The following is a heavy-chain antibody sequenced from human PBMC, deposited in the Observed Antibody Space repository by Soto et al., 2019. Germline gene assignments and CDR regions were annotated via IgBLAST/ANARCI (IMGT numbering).Heavy chain of an antibody. CDR1: GFTFSNYA. CDR2: ISYDGSNK. D-gene: IGHD4-17*01. J-gene: IGHJ5*02. CDR3: TKLPWADYGGIFDP. Sequence: GGSLRLSCAASGFTFSNYARHWVRQAPGKGLEWVAVISYDGSNKYYADSVKGRFTISRDNSKNTVYLQMNSLRAADTAVYYCTKLPWADYGGIFDPWGQGTLVTVSS. V-gene: IGHV3-30-3*02.